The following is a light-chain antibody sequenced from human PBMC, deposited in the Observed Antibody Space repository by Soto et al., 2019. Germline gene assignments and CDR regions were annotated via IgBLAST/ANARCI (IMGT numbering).Light chain of an antibody. Sequence: QSVLIQPRSVSGSPGQSVTISCTGTSSDVGHYNFVSWYQHHPGKAPKPMIYRVSQRPSGVPDRFSGSKSGNTASLTISGLQAEDEADYYCCSFAGSNTYVVFGGGTKATVL. V-gene: IGLV2-11*01. CDR2: RVS. CDR3: CSFAGSNTYVV. J-gene: IGLJ2*01. CDR1: SSDVGHYNF.